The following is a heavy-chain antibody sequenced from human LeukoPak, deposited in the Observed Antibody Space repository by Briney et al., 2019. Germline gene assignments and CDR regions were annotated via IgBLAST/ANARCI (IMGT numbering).Heavy chain of an antibody. CDR1: GDSFSSGGYY. CDR2: IHYSGST. D-gene: IGHD5-18*01. Sequence: SETLSLTCTVSGDSFSSGGYYWSWIRQLPGKGLEWIGYIHYSGSTYYNPSLKSRITISVDTSKNQFSLDLSSVTAADTAVYYCARDGGYSYGSSLPYFDSWGQGTLVTVSS. J-gene: IGHJ4*02. V-gene: IGHV4-31*03. CDR3: ARDGGYSYGSSLPYFDS.